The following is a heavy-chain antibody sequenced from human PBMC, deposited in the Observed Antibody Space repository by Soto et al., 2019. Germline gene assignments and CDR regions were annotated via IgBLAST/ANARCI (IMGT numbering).Heavy chain of an antibody. CDR2: IYYSGST. CDR3: ARHWITMVRGVCHFDY. CDR1: GGACSSSSYY. Sequence: SVPLTLNCSVSGGACSSSSYYCGWINKPPGKGLEWIGSIYYSGSTYYNPSLKSRVTMSVDPSKNQFSLKLISVTAADTAVYYCARHWITMVRGVCHFDYWGQGTLVTVSS. D-gene: IGHD3-10*01. V-gene: IGHV4-39*01. J-gene: IGHJ4*02.